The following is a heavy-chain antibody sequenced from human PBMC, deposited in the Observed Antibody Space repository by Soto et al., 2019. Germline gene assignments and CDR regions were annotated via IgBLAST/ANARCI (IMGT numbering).Heavy chain of an antibody. D-gene: IGHD1-26*01. J-gene: IGHJ5*01. CDR3: ARGMGMFDS. CDR1: GGTFTNNA. Sequence: QVQVVQSGAEVKKPGSSVRVSCKASGGTFTNNAIGWVRQAPGQGLEWMGGIIPIFGTQNYAQKFQDRVTITADESTSTAYMELSSLRSEDTAVYYCARGMGMFDSWGHGTLVTVSS. V-gene: IGHV1-69*01. CDR2: IIPIFGTQ.